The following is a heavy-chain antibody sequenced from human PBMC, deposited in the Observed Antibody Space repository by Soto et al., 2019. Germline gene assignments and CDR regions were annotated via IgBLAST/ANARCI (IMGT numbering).Heavy chain of an antibody. D-gene: IGHD1-1*01. V-gene: IGHV3-30*03. CDR1: GFTFSSYG. J-gene: IGHJ6*02. CDR2: ISYDGSNK. Sequence: GGSLRLSCAASGFTFSSYGMHWVRQAPGKGLEWVAVISYDGSNKYYADSAKGRFTISRDNSKNTLYLQMNSLRAEDTAVYYCARTGTYHYYYGMDVWGQGTTVTVSS. CDR3: ARTGTYHYYYGMDV.